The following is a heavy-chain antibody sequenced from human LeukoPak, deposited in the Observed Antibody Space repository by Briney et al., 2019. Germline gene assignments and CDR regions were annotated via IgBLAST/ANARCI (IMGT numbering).Heavy chain of an antibody. D-gene: IGHD6-13*01. CDR3: ARDPFCVAAAGMSFDY. Sequence: GGSLRLSCAASGFTFSSYGMHWVRQAPGKGLEWVAVISYDGSNKYHADSVKGRFTISRDNSKNTLYLQMNSLRAEDTAVYYCARDPFCVAAAGMSFDYWGQGTLVTVSS. CDR1: GFTFSSYG. J-gene: IGHJ4*02. CDR2: ISYDGSNK. V-gene: IGHV3-30*03.